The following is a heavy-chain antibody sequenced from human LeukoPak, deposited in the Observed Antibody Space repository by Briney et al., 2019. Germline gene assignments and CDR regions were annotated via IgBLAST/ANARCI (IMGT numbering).Heavy chain of an antibody. V-gene: IGHV3-23*01. CDR1: GFTFSSYA. J-gene: IGHJ4*02. Sequence: PGGSLRLSCAASGFTFSSYAMSWVRQAPGKGLEWVSAISGSGDSTYYADSVKGRFTISRDNSKNTLYLQMNSLRAEDTAVYYCAKGAVAGIRPLYYFDYWGQGTLVTVSS. D-gene: IGHD6-19*01. CDR2: ISGSGDST. CDR3: AKGAVAGIRPLYYFDY.